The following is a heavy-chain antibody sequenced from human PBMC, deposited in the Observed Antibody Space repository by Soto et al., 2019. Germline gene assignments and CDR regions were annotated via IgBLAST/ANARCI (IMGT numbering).Heavy chain of an antibody. D-gene: IGHD2-2*01. V-gene: IGHV1-69*13. J-gene: IGHJ6*04. CDR3: ARGTDCSSTSCYLDYDYGMGV. CDR2: IIPIFGTA. CDR1: GGTFSSYA. Sequence: GASVKVSCKASGGTFSSYAISWVRQAPGQGLEWMGGIIPIFGTANYAQKFQGRVTITADESTSTAYMELSSLRSEDTAVYYCARGTDCSSTSCYLDYDYGMGVWGKGTTVTVSS.